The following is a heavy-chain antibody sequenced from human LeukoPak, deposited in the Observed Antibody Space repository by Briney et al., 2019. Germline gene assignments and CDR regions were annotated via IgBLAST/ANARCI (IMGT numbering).Heavy chain of an antibody. CDR1: GFTFCDYA. V-gene: IGHV3-49*04. J-gene: IGHJ4*02. Sequence: GGSLRLSCTGSGFTFCDYAMTWVREAPGKGLEWVGFIRSQIYGGTPEYAASVKGRFTISRDDSEGVAYLQMNCLKTEDTAVYYCTRDQTPYYWGQGTLVTVSS. CDR2: IRSQIYGGTP. CDR3: TRDQTPYY.